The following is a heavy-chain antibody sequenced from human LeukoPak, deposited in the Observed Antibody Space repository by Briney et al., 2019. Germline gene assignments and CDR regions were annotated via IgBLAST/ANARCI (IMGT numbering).Heavy chain of an antibody. CDR3: ARAGSGNLWYENY. J-gene: IGHJ4*02. Sequence: GGSLRLSCAASGLTFSSYWMTWVRQAPGKGLEWVANIKQAGSEKYYVVSVKGRFTISRDNGKNSLYLQMNSLRAEDTAVYYCARAGSGNLWYENYWGQGTLVTVSS. D-gene: IGHD3-10*01. CDR1: GLTFSSYW. V-gene: IGHV3-7*04. CDR2: IKQAGSEK.